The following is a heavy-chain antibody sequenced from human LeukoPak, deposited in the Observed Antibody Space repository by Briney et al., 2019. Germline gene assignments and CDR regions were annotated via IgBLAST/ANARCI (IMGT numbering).Heavy chain of an antibody. CDR2: INPNSGGT. Sequence: ASMKVSCKASGYTFTGYYMHWVRQAPGQGLEWMGWINPNSGGTNYAQKFQGRVTMTRDTSISTAYMELSRLRSDDTAVYYCARGSPSYDFWSGYYNWFDPWGQGTLVTVSS. V-gene: IGHV1-2*02. CDR3: ARGSPSYDFWSGYYNWFDP. D-gene: IGHD3-3*01. J-gene: IGHJ5*02. CDR1: GYTFTGYY.